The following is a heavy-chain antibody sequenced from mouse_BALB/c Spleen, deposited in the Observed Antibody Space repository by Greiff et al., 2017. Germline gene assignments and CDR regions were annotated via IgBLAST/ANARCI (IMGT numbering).Heavy chain of an antibody. CDR3: ARQGDYYCSMDD. CDR1: GFTFSSYA. V-gene: IGHV5-9-3*01. J-gene: IGHJ4*01. CDR2: ISSGGSYN. Sequence: EVHLVESGGGLVKPGGSLKLSCAASGFTFSSYAMSWVRQTPEKRLEWVATISSGGSYNYYPDSVKGRSTISRDNAKNTLYLQMSSVRSEDTAMYYCARQGDYYCSMDDWGQGTSVTVSA. D-gene: IGHD1-1*01.